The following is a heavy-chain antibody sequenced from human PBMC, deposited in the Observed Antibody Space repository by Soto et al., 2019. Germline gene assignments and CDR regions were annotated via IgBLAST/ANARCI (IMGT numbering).Heavy chain of an antibody. J-gene: IGHJ3*02. Sequence: QVQFVQSGAEVKKPGASVRVSCKASGYSFTSYAIHWLRQAPGQRPEWMGWISPGNGNTKYSENFQGRVTITRDTSASTAYMDLSSLRSEDTAVYYCTRKSFGVVTYGFDIWGQGTMVTVSS. CDR2: ISPGNGNT. CDR3: TRKSFGVVTYGFDI. CDR1: GYSFTSYA. D-gene: IGHD3-3*01. V-gene: IGHV1-3*01.